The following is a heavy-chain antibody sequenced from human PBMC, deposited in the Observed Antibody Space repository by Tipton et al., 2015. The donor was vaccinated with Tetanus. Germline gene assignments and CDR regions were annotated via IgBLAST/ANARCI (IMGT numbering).Heavy chain of an antibody. CDR1: GYIFNNYW. V-gene: IGHV5-51*01. D-gene: IGHD2-8*02. Sequence: QLVQSGGEVKKPGESLKISCKGSGYIFNNYWIGWVRQKPGKGLEWMGIVYPGDSDTRYSPSFQGQVTISVEKSVNTAYLRWSSLKASDTPMFCCARADCAGGVCNFCFWGQGALVSVAS. CDR3: ARADCAGGVCNFCF. CDR2: VYPGDSDT. J-gene: IGHJ4*02.